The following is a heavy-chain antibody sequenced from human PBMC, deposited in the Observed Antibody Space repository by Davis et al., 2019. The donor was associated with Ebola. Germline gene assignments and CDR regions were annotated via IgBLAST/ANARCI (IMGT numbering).Heavy chain of an antibody. V-gene: IGHV1-46*01. Sequence: AASVKVSCKASGYTFTNYYMHWVRQAPGQGLEWMGMINPNDGRTIYAQKFQGRVTMTRDTSTSTVYMELSSLRSDDTAVYFCARTSIVGTTTTASDIWGQGTLVTVSS. D-gene: IGHD1-26*01. CDR3: ARTSIVGTTTTASDI. CDR2: INPNDGRT. CDR1: GYTFTNYY. J-gene: IGHJ3*02.